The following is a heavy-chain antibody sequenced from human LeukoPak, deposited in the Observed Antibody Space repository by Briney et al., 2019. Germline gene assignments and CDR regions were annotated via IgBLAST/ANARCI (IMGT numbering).Heavy chain of an antibody. D-gene: IGHD2/OR15-2a*01. Sequence: GGSLRLSCEASGFTLSNHWMTWVRQAPGKGLEWVATIKQGGSDKFYVDSVKGRFTISGDNAKNSLYLEMNSLRVEGTAVYYCARDTFGLWGQGTLVTVSS. J-gene: IGHJ4*02. CDR2: IKQGGSDK. CDR1: GFTLSNHW. CDR3: ARDTFGL. V-gene: IGHV3-7*01.